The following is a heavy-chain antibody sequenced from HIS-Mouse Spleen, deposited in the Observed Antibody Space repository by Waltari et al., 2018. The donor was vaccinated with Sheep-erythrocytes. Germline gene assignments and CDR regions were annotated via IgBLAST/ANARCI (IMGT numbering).Heavy chain of an antibody. CDR1: GFTLCSFW. CDR3: ASAVGYYDFWSGYSGWGYFDY. J-gene: IGHJ4*02. V-gene: IGHV3-7*01. CDR2: IKQDGSEK. Sequence: EVQLVASGGGVVQPGGSLRLSWAAAGFTLCSFWMSWVSQAPGKGLEWLAKIKQDGSEKYYVDSGKGRFTISRDNAKNSLYLQMNSLRAEDTAVYYCASAVGYYDFWSGYSGWGYFDYWGQGTLVTVSS. D-gene: IGHD3-3*01.